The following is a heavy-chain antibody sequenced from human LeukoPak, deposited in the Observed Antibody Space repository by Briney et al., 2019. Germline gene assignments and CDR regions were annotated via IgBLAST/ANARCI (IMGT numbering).Heavy chain of an antibody. J-gene: IGHJ5*02. CDR2: IYHSGSS. D-gene: IGHD6-13*01. CDR1: GGSISSYY. CDR3: ARHGGRAAAGWGDNWFDP. V-gene: IGHV4-59*08. Sequence: SETLSLTCTVSGGSISSYYWSWIRRPPGKGLEWIGYIYHSGSSNHNPSLKSRVTISVDTSKKQFSLKLSSVTAADTAVYYCARHGGRAAAGWGDNWFDPWGQGTLVTVSS.